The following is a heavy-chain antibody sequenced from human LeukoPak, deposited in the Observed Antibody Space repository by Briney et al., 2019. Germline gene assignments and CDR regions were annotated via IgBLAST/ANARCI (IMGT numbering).Heavy chain of an antibody. V-gene: IGHV4-34*01. J-gene: IGHJ4*02. CDR1: GGSFSGYY. D-gene: IGHD6-13*01. CDR3: ARRGIAAARDY. CDR2: INHSGST. Sequence: PSETLSLTCAVYGGSFSGYYWSWIRQPPGKGLEWIGEINHSGSTNYNPSLKSRVTISVDTSKNQFSLKLSSVTAADTAVYYCARRGIAAARDYWGQGTLVTVSS.